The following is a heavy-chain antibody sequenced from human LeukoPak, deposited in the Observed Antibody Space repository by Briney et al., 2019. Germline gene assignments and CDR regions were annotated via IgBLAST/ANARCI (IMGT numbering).Heavy chain of an antibody. CDR3: ARADILTGYGLEGGWVWFDP. D-gene: IGHD3-9*01. V-gene: IGHV4-59*01. J-gene: IGHJ5*02. Sequence: PGGSLRLSCAASGFTFDDYAMHWIRQPPGKGLEWIGYIYYSGSTNYNPSLKSRVTISVDTSKNQFSLKLSSVTAADTAVYYCARADILTGYGLEGGWVWFDPWGQGTLVTVSS. CDR1: GFTFDDYA. CDR2: IYYSGST.